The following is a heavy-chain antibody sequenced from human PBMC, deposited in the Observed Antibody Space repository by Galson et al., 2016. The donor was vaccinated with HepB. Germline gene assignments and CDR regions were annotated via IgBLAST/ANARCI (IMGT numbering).Heavy chain of an antibody. CDR3: ARGRGVLRFLEWLSYYFDY. V-gene: IGHV4-34*01. CDR2: INHSGST. CDR1: GGSFSGYH. Sequence: SETLSLTCAVYGGSFSGYHWSWIRQPPGKGLEWIGEINHSGSTNYNPSLKSRVTISVDTSKNQFSLKLSSVTAADTAVYYRARGRGVLRFLEWLSYYFDYWGQGTLVTVSS. J-gene: IGHJ4*02. D-gene: IGHD3-3*01.